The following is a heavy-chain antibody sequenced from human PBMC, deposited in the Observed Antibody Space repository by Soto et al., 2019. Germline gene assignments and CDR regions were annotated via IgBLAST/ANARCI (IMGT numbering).Heavy chain of an antibody. D-gene: IGHD3-3*01. CDR3: ARDNSGFWGGYFDS. Sequence: GASVKVSCKASGGTFSSYAISWVRQAPGQGLEWMGGIIPIFGTANYAQKFQGRVTITADESTSTAYMELSSLRSEDTAVYYCARDNSGFWGGYFDSWGQGKLVTVS. V-gene: IGHV1-69*13. J-gene: IGHJ4*02. CDR1: GGTFSSYA. CDR2: IIPIFGTA.